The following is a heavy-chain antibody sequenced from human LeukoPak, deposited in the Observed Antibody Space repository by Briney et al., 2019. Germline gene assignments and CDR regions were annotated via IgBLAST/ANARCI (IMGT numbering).Heavy chain of an antibody. V-gene: IGHV6-1*01. CDR2: TLYRSKWYN. CDR3: ARSHYYGMDV. J-gene: IGHJ6*02. Sequence: SQTLPLTRSHSRGSGSSHRASLKLIRQFPSKSLELLGKTLYRSKWYNDYAVSVKSRITINPDTSKNQFSLQLNSVTPEDTAVYYCARSHYYGMDVWGQGTTVTVAS. CDR1: RGSGSSHRAS.